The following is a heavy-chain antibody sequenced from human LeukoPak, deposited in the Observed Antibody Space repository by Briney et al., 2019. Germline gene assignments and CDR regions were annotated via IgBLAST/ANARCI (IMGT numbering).Heavy chain of an antibody. V-gene: IGHV4-39*07. J-gene: IGHJ4*02. Sequence: SETLSLTCTVSGGSISSSSYYWGWIRQPPGKGLECIGNIYYSGNTNYNPSLKSRVSISVDTSKNQFSLNLTSVTAADTAVYYCARGHTAVTRHFDFWGQGTLVTVSS. CDR2: IYYSGNT. D-gene: IGHD4-17*01. CDR3: ARGHTAVTRHFDF. CDR1: GGSISSSSYY.